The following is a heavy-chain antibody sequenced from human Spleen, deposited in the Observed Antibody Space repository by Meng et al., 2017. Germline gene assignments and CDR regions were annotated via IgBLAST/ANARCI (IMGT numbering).Heavy chain of an antibody. D-gene: IGHD1-20*01. CDR1: GFTFSSYA. Sequence: GGSLRLSCAASGFTFSSYAMSWVRQAPGKGLEWVGFIRSKAYGGTTEYAASVKSRFTISRDDSKSIAYLQMNSLKTEDTAVYYCTPHSIKITGTIGAWGQGTLVTVSS. V-gene: IGHV3-49*04. CDR3: TPHSIKITGTIGA. CDR2: IRSKAYGGTT. J-gene: IGHJ4*01.